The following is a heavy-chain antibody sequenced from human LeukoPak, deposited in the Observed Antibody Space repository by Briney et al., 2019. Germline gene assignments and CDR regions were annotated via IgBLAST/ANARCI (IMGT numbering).Heavy chain of an antibody. CDR2: IIPIFGTA. CDR1: GGTFSSYA. V-gene: IGHV1-69*13. CDR3: ARDGGITMVRGVISWFDP. J-gene: IGHJ5*02. Sequence: ASVKVSCKASGGTFSSYAISWVRQAPGQGLEWMGGIIPIFGTANYAQKFQGRVTITADESTSTAYMELSSLRSEDTAVYYCARDGGITMVRGVISWFDPWGQGTLVTVSS. D-gene: IGHD3-10*01.